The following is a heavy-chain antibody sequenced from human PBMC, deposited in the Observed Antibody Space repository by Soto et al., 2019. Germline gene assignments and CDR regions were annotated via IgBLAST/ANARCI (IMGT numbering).Heavy chain of an antibody. J-gene: IGHJ6*02. CDR3: ARGRLADYYDFRSGYYSVPYYYGMDV. CDR2: ISAYNGNT. D-gene: IGHD3-3*01. Sequence: ASVKVSCKASGYTFTSYGISWVRQAPGQGLEWMGWISAYNGNTNYAQKLQGRVTMTTDTSTSTAYMELRSLRSDDTAVYYCARGRLADYYDFRSGYYSVPYYYGMDVWGQGTTVTVSS. V-gene: IGHV1-18*04. CDR1: GYTFTSYG.